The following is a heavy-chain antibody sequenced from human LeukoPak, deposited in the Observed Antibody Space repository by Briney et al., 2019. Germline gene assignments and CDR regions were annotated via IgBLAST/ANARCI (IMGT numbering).Heavy chain of an antibody. V-gene: IGHV3-21*01. CDR2: ISSSSSYI. D-gene: IGHD5-24*01. Sequence: GGSLRLSCAASGFTFSSYSMNWVRQAPGKGLEWVSSISSSSSYIYYADSVKGRFTISRDNAKNSLYLQMNSLRAEDTAVYYCAAMATLFYGMDVWGQGTTVTVSS. J-gene: IGHJ6*02. CDR3: AAMATLFYGMDV. CDR1: GFTFSSYS.